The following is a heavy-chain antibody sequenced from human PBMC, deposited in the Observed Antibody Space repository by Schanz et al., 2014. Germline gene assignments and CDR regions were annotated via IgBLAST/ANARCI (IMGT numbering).Heavy chain of an antibody. CDR3: GRAGTGMAGWYFEL. D-gene: IGHD5-18*01. CDR1: GFTFSTYA. V-gene: IGHV3-64D*06. CDR2: ISNNGDST. J-gene: IGHJ2*01. Sequence: EVKLLESGGTLVRPGGSLRLSCAASGFTFSTYAMAWVRQAPGKGLEYISAISNNGDSTYYADSVKGRFTISRDNSKNTLFLQMSSLRVDDMAVYYCGRAGTGMAGWYFELWGHGTLVTVSS.